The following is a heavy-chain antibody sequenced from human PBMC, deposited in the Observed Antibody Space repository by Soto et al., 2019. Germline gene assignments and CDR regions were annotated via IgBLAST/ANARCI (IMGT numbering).Heavy chain of an antibody. Sequence: GGSLRLSCAASGFPVSSTYMSLVRQAPGKGLEWVSIIFISGESFYADSVKGRFTISRDSSDNTVYLQMNSLKAEDTDVYYCARGGIGMLRTFDHWGQGTLFTVSS. D-gene: IGHD2-8*01. CDR1: GFPVSSTY. CDR2: IFISGES. J-gene: IGHJ4*02. V-gene: IGHV3-53*01. CDR3: ARGGIGMLRTFDH.